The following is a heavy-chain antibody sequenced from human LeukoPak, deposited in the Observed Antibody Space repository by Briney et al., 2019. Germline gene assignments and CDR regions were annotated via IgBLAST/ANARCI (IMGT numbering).Heavy chain of an antibody. CDR2: IYYSGST. CDR1: GGSISSYY. V-gene: IGHV4-59*08. J-gene: IGHJ4*02. CDR3: ARSRSRHGTFDY. D-gene: IGHD3-10*01. Sequence: PSETLSLTCTVSGGSISSYYWSWIRQPPGKGLEWIGYIYYSGSTNYNPSLKSRVTISVDTSKNQSSLKLSSVTAADTAVYYCARSRSRHGTFDYWGQGTLVTVSS.